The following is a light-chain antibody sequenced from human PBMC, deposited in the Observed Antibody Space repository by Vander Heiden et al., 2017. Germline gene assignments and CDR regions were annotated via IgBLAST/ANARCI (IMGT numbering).Light chain of an antibody. CDR2: DVS. Sequence: QSALTQPASVSGAPGQSITISCTVTSSDVGSYNLVAWYQQHPGKAPKLMIYDVSKRPSVVSNRFSGSKSGNTASLTISVLQAEDDADYYCCSYAGSSSYVFGTGTKVTVL. CDR1: SSDVGSYNL. V-gene: IGLV2-23*02. J-gene: IGLJ1*01. CDR3: CSYAGSSSYV.